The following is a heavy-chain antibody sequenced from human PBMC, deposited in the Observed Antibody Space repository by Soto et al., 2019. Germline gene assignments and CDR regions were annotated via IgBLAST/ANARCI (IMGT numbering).Heavy chain of an antibody. CDR2: IYHTGST. CDR3: ARDTHWGLGD. CDR1: GDSINTNNW. J-gene: IGHJ4*02. D-gene: IGHD7-27*01. Sequence: QVQLQESGPGLVKPSETLSLTCAVSGDSINTNNWWRWVRQPPGRGLEWIGEIYHTGSTNYNPSLKSRVTISADRSKNQLSLRLTSVTAADTAVYFCARDTHWGLGDWGQGTLVIVSS. V-gene: IGHV4-4*02.